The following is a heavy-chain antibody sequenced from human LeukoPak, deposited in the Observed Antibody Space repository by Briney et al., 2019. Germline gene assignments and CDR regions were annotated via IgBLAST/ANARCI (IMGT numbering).Heavy chain of an antibody. CDR2: INHSGST. J-gene: IGHJ4*02. CDR3: ARARGAAAGNFDY. V-gene: IGHV4-34*01. CDR1: GGSFSGYY. D-gene: IGHD6-13*01. Sequence: SETLSLTCAVYGGSFSGYYWSWIRQPPGKGLEWIGEINHSGSTNYNPSLKSRVTISVDTSKNQFSLKLSSVTAADTAVYYCARARGAAAGNFDYWGQGTLVTVSS.